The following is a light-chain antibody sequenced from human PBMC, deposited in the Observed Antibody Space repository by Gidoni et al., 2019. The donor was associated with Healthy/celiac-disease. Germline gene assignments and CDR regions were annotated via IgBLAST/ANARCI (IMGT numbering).Light chain of an antibody. Sequence: EIVLTQSPATLSLSPGERATLSCRASQSVSSYLAWYQQKPGQAPRRLIYDASNRATGIPARFSGSGSGTDFTLTISSLEPEDFAVYYCQQRSNWDGCSFGQGTKLEIK. J-gene: IGKJ2*04. CDR1: QSVSSY. V-gene: IGKV3-11*01. CDR3: QQRSNWDGCS. CDR2: DAS.